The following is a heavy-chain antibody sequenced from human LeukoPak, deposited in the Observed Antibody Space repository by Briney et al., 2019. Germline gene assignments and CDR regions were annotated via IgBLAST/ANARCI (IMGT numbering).Heavy chain of an antibody. CDR2: IYPSSGYT. V-gene: IGHV1-46*01. CDR3: ARDTGSYSASS. Sequence: GASVKVSCMASGYTLTSNNMHWVRQATCQGLAWMGIIYPSSGYTRYAQKFQGRVTLTRDTSTSTVYMELSSLRSEDTAMYYCARDTGSYSASSWGQGTLVTVSS. J-gene: IGHJ5*02. CDR1: GYTLTSNN. D-gene: IGHD1-26*01.